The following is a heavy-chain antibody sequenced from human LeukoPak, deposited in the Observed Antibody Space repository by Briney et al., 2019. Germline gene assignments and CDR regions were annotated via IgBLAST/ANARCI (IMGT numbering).Heavy chain of an antibody. D-gene: IGHD4-11*01. Sequence: PGGSLRLSCAASGFTFDDYGMSWVRQAPGKGLERVSGINWNGGSTGYADSVKGRFTISRDNAKNSLYLQMNSLRAEDTALYYCARDFRDSKEYYFDYWGQGTLVTVSS. CDR3: ARDFRDSKEYYFDY. V-gene: IGHV3-20*04. CDR2: INWNGGST. J-gene: IGHJ4*02. CDR1: GFTFDDYG.